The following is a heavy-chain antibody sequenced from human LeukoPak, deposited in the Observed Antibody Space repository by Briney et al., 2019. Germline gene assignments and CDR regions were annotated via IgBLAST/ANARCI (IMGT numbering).Heavy chain of an antibody. V-gene: IGHV3-7*01. CDR2: IKQDGSDK. Sequence: GGSLRLSCAASGFTFSTYWMSWVRQAPGKGLEWVANIKQDGSDKFYVDSVKGRFTIPRDNAKNSMYLQMNSLRAEDTAIYYCARHFSFYDILTGSPPDYWGQGTLVAVSS. CDR1: GFTFSTYW. CDR3: ARHFSFYDILTGSPPDY. D-gene: IGHD3-9*01. J-gene: IGHJ4*02.